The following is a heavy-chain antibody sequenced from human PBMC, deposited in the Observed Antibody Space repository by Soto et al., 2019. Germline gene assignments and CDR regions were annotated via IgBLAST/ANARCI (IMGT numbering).Heavy chain of an antibody. J-gene: IGHJ6*02. CDR3: AGDRCSGGSCYDNENDGIDV. CDR2: INRSSSYI. V-gene: IGHV3-21*01. D-gene: IGHD2-15*01. Sequence: GGSLRLSCAASGFTFSSYSMNWVRQAPGKGLEWVSSINRSSSYIYYADSVKGRFTISRDNAKNSLYLQMNSLRAEDAAVNYCAGDRCSGGSCYDNENDGIDVWGQGTTVTVSS. CDR1: GFTFSSYS.